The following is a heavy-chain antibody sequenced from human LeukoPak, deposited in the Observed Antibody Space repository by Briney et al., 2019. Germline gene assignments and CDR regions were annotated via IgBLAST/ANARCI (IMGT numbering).Heavy chain of an antibody. CDR2: INHSGST. Sequence: SETLSLTCAVYGGSFSGYYWSWIRQPPGKGLEWIGEINHSGSTNYNPSLKSRVTISVDTSKNQFSLKLSSVTAADTAVYYCARGGTIFWSGYYFWSDPWGQGTLVTVSS. CDR1: GGSFSGYY. V-gene: IGHV4-34*01. CDR3: ARGGTIFWSGYYFWSDP. J-gene: IGHJ5*02. D-gene: IGHD3-3*01.